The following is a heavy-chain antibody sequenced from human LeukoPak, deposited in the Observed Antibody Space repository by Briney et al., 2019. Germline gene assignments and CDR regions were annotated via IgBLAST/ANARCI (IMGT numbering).Heavy chain of an antibody. Sequence: GGSLRLSCAASGFTFNRHAMSWVRQAPGKGLEWVSGISGSGYGTYYGDSVKGRFTISRDNSKNTVYLQMNSLRAEDTALYYCTKDLSSYTTSSRGYGMDVWGQGTTVTVSS. CDR2: ISGSGYGT. V-gene: IGHV3-23*01. CDR3: TKDLSSYTTSSRGYGMDV. CDR1: GFTFNRHA. J-gene: IGHJ6*02. D-gene: IGHD6-6*01.